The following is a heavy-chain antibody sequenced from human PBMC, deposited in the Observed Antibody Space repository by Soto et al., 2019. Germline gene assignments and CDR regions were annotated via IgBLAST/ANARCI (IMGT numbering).Heavy chain of an antibody. CDR3: ARGVDDFGSGYYLVY. V-gene: IGHV4-34*01. Sequence: PSETLSLTCAVYGGSFSGYYWSWIRQPPGKGLEWIGEINHSGSTNYNPSLKSRVTISVDTSKNQFSLKLSSVTAADTAVYYCARGVDDFGSGYYLVYWGQGTLVTVSS. CDR2: INHSGST. D-gene: IGHD3-3*01. CDR1: GGSFSGYY. J-gene: IGHJ4*02.